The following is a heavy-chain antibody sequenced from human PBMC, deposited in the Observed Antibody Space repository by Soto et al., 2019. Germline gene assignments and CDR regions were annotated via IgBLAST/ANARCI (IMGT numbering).Heavy chain of an antibody. V-gene: IGHV3-30*03. Sequence: QVQLVESGGGVVQPGRSLRLSCAASGFTFSSYGMHWVRQAPGKGLEWVAVISPDVSNKYYADSVKGRFTISRDNSKNTLYLQMNSLRAEDTAVYYCATDTALRDWGQGTLVTVSS. CDR1: GFTFSSYG. J-gene: IGHJ4*02. CDR2: ISPDVSNK. CDR3: ATDTALRD. D-gene: IGHD5-18*01.